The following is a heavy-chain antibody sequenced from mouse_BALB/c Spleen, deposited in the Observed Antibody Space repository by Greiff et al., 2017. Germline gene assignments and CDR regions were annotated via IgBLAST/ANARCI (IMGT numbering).Heavy chain of an antibody. CDR2: INPSNGRT. CDR1: GYTFTSYW. Sequence: VQLQQPGAELVKPGASVKLSCKASGYTFTSYWMHWVKQRPGQGLEWIGEINPSNGRTNYNEKFKSKATLTVDKSSSTAYMQLSSLTSEDSAVYYCARSGSYVWGAGTTVTVSS. D-gene: IGHD4-1*01. V-gene: IGHV1S81*02. CDR3: ARSGSYV. J-gene: IGHJ1*01.